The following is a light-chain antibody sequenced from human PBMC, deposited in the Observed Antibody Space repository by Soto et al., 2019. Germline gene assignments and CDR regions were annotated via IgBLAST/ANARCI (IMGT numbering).Light chain of an antibody. J-gene: IGKJ3*01. CDR3: HQYGSSPYT. CDR2: GAS. V-gene: IGKV3-20*01. CDR1: QSVSSNY. Sequence: EIVLTQSPGSLSLSPGERATLSCRASQSVSSNYLTWYQQKPGQAPRLLIYGASSRATGIPDRFSGSGSGIDFTLTISRLEPEDFAVYYCHQYGSSPYTFGPGTKVDIK.